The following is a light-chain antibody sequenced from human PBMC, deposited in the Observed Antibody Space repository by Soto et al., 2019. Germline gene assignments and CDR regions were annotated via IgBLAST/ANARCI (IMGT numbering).Light chain of an antibody. V-gene: IGKV3-15*01. CDR1: QSVSSN. CDR3: QQYNTCPT. J-gene: IGKJ1*01. Sequence: EIVMTQSPATLSVSPGERATLSCRASQSVSSNLAWYQQKPGQAPRLLIYGASTRATGIPARFSGSGSGTEFTLTNSSLQSEDFAFYYCQQYNTCPTFAQGTKVKIK. CDR2: GAS.